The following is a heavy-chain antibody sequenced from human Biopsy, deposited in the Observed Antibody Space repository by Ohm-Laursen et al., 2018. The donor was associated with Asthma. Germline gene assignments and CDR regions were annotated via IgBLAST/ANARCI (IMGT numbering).Heavy chain of an antibody. D-gene: IGHD3-22*01. CDR3: AKVRSDWVITESFDY. CDR1: GFKLDEYT. CDR2: ISWNSATI. J-gene: IGHJ4*02. Sequence: SLRLSCTASGFKLDEYTMHWVRQAPGTGLEWVSGISWNSATIGYADSVEGRFTISRDNAKNSVFLHMDSLRPEDTAFYYCAKVRSDWVITESFDYWGQGVLVTVAS. V-gene: IGHV3-9*01.